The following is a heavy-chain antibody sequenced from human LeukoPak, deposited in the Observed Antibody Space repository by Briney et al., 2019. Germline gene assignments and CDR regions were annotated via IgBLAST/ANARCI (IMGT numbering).Heavy chain of an antibody. CDR1: GYPFTDYY. Sequence: ASVKVSCKASGYPFTDYYMHWIRQARGQGLEWMGWTNPITGDTNYPQKFQGRVTMTTDTSISTAYMDLSRLSSDDTAVYYCATLVRGSNSYYPYWGQGTLVTVSS. V-gene: IGHV1-2*02. D-gene: IGHD3-10*01. J-gene: IGHJ4*02. CDR3: ATLVRGSNSYYPY. CDR2: TNPITGDT.